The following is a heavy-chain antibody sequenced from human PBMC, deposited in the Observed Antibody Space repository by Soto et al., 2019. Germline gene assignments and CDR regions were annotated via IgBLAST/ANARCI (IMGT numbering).Heavy chain of an antibody. J-gene: IGHJ3*02. D-gene: IGHD2-21*01. CDR2: ISGSSSPI. CDR3: ARGVRGAYGLDI. CDR1: GFIFSSYS. V-gene: IGHV3-48*02. Sequence: GGSLRLSCAASGFIFSSYSMNWVRQAPGKGLEWVSLISGSSSPITYADSVKGRFTISRDNAKNTLYLQMNSLRDEETAVYYCARGVRGAYGLDIWGQGTMVTVSS.